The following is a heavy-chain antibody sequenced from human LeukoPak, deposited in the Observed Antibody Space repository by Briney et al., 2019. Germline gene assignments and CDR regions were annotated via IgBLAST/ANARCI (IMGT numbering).Heavy chain of an antibody. CDR1: GGSISSSSYY. D-gene: IGHD6-19*01. V-gene: IGHV4-39*01. Sequence: SETLSLTCTVSGGSISSSSYYWGWIRQPPGKGLVWIGSIYYSGSTYYNPSLKSRVTISVDTSKNQFSLKLSSVTAADTAVYYCARMVGSGWYLDWFDPWGQGTLVTVSS. J-gene: IGHJ5*02. CDR3: ARMVGSGWYLDWFDP. CDR2: IYYSGST.